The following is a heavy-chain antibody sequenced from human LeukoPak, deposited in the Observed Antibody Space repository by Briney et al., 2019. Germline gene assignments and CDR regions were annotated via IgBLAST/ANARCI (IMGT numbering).Heavy chain of an antibody. J-gene: IGHJ4*02. Sequence: GVSLRLSCAASGFTFSSYSMNWVRQAPGKGLEWVSYISSSSSTIYYADSVKGRFTISRDNAKNSLYLQMNSLRAEDTAVYYCARDRSIAVAGILAFDYWGQGTLVTVSS. V-gene: IGHV3-48*01. CDR3: ARDRSIAVAGILAFDY. CDR2: ISSSSSTI. D-gene: IGHD6-19*01. CDR1: GFTFSSYS.